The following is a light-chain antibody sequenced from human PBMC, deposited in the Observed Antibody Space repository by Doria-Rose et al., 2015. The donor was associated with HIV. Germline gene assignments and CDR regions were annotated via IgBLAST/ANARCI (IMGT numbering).Light chain of an antibody. V-gene: IGKV3-15*01. CDR2: GAS. CDR1: QSVSSN. J-gene: IGKJ1*01. Sequence: EIVMTQSPATLSVSPGERATLFCRASQSVSSNLAWYQQKPGQAPRLLIYGASTRATDIPARFSGSGSGTEFTLTISSLQSEDFAIYYCLQYNNWLGRTFGQGTKVEIK. CDR3: LQYNNWLGRT.